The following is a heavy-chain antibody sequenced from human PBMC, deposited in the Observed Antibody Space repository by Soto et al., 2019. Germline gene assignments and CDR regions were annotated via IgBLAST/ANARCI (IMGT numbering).Heavy chain of an antibody. D-gene: IGHD5-12*01. V-gene: IGHV3-23*01. CDR3: AKNSVATIRLGYDY. Sequence: EVQLLESGGGLVQPGGSRRLSCAASGFTFSSYAMSWVRQAPGKGLEWVSAISGSGGSTYYADSVKGRFTISRDNSKNTLYLQMNSLRAEDTAVYYCAKNSVATIRLGYDYWGQGTLVTVSS. CDR1: GFTFSSYA. J-gene: IGHJ4*02. CDR2: ISGSGGST.